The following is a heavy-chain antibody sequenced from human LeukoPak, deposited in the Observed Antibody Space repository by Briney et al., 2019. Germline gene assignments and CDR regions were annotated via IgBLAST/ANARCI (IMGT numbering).Heavy chain of an antibody. CDR2: INPDSGGT. D-gene: IGHD5-24*01. CDR1: GYTFTGYY. J-gene: IGHJ4*02. CDR3: ARVRDGQNSFFDY. V-gene: IGHV1-2*02. Sequence: ASVKVSCKSSGYTFTGYYMHWVRQAPGQGLEWMGWINPDSGGTNYAQKFQGRVTMTRDTSITTAYMELSRLRFDDTAVYYCARVRDGQNSFFDYWGQGTLVTVSS.